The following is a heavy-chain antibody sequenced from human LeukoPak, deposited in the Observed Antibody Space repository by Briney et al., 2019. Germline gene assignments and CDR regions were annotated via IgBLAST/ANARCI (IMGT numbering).Heavy chain of an antibody. Sequence: SVKVSCKASGGTFSSYAISWVRQAPGQGLEWMGGIIPIFGTANYAQKFQGRVTITTDESTSTAYMELSSLRSEDTAVYYCARDRTDMVRGVMDYYYYMDVWGKGTTVTVSS. CDR3: ARDRTDMVRGVMDYYYYMDV. CDR2: IIPIFGTA. V-gene: IGHV1-69*05. D-gene: IGHD3-10*01. J-gene: IGHJ6*03. CDR1: GGTFSSYA.